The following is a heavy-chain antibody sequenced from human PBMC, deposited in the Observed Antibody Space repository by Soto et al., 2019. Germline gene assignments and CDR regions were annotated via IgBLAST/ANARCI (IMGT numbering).Heavy chain of an antibody. D-gene: IGHD5-18*01. CDR3: ARGGIQLWFLFLDPFDY. Sequence: PGGSLRLSCAASGFTFSSYAMHWVRQAPGKGLEWVAVISYDGSNKYYADSVKGRFTISRDNSKNTLYLQMNSLRAEDTAVYYCARGGIQLWFLFLDPFDYLGQGTLVTVFS. V-gene: IGHV3-30-3*01. J-gene: IGHJ4*02. CDR1: GFTFSSYA. CDR2: ISYDGSNK.